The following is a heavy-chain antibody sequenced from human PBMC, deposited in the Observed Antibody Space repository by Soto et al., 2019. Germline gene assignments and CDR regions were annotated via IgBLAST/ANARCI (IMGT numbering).Heavy chain of an antibody. J-gene: IGHJ6*02. CDR2: FYYSGST. Sequence: PSETLSLTCTVSGGSISSGPYSWGWIRQPPGKGLEWIGTFYYSGSTNYNPSLESRVTISVDTSRNQFSLKVSSVTAADTAVYYCASNHLGTTPYGMDVWGQGTTVTVSS. V-gene: IGHV4-39*01. CDR1: GGSISSGPYS. CDR3: ASNHLGTTPYGMDV. D-gene: IGHD1-7*01.